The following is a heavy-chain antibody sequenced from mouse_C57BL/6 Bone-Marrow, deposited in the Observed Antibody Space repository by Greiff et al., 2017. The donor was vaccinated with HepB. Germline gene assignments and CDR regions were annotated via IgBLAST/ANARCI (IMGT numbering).Heavy chain of an antibody. CDR2: INPNNGGT. V-gene: IGHV1-22*01. Sequence: VHVKQSGPELVKPGASVKMSCKASGYTFTDYNMHWVKQSHGKSLEWIGYINPNNGGTSYNQKFKGKATLTVNKSSSTAYMELRSLTSEDSAVYYCVWPVVHLITTVVATRYFDVWGTGTTVTVSS. CDR3: VWPVVHLITTVVATRYFDV. J-gene: IGHJ1*03. CDR1: GYTFTDYN. D-gene: IGHD1-1*01.